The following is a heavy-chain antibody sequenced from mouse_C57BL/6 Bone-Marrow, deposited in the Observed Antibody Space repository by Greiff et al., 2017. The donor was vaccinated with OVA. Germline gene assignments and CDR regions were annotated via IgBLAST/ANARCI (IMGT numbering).Heavy chain of an antibody. V-gene: IGHV1-69*01. D-gene: IGHD1-1*01. CDR3: ARDGYGSTFAY. J-gene: IGHJ3*01. Sequence: VQLQQPGAELVMPGASVKLSCKASGYTFTSYWMHWVKQRPGQGLEWIGEIDPSDSYPNYNQKFKGKSTLTVDKSSSTAYMQLSSLTSEDSAVYYCARDGYGSTFAYWGQGTLVTVSA. CDR1: GYTFTSYW. CDR2: IDPSDSYP.